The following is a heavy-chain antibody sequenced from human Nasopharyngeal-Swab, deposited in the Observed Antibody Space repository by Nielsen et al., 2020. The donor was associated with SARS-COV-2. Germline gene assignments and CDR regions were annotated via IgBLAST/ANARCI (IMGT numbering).Heavy chain of an antibody. J-gene: IGHJ5*02. V-gene: IGHV3-7*03. CDR2: INKDGTEK. CDR1: GFTFNSRW. D-gene: IGHD1-1*01. CDR3: ASRPGPGTAFDL. Sequence: GESPKTSCAASGFTFNSRWMTWVPQPPGKGLEWVANINKDGTEKNYVDSVKGRFTISRDNVKNSLYLQMDSLRVEDTAVYYCASRPGPGTAFDLWGQGTLVTVSS.